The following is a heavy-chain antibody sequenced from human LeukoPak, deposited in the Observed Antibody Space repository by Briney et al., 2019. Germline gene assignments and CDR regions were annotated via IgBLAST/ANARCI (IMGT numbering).Heavy chain of an antibody. D-gene: IGHD2-8*01. J-gene: IGHJ4*02. CDR1: GFSFNTNW. CDR3: ARDADGPGSLIDY. CDR2: ISSDGSTT. Sequence: GGSLRLSCAASGFSFNTNWMQWVRQAPGKGLEWVSRISSDGSTTTYADSVQGRFSVSRDNGKNTLYLQASSLRADDTAVYYCARDADGPGSLIDYWGQGTLVTVSS. V-gene: IGHV3-74*01.